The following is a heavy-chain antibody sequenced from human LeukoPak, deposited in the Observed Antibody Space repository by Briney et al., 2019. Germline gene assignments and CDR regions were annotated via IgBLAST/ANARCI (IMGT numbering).Heavy chain of an antibody. V-gene: IGHV4-59*01. CDR2: IYYSGST. D-gene: IGHD5-12*01. CDR3: ARQSVATRYYYMDV. J-gene: IGHJ6*03. Sequence: SETLSLTCTVSDDSINSYYWSWIRQPPGKGLEWIGYIYYSGSTNYNPSLKSRVTISVDTSKNQFSLKLSSVTAADTAVYYCARQSVATRYYYMDVWGKGTTVTVSS. CDR1: DDSINSYY.